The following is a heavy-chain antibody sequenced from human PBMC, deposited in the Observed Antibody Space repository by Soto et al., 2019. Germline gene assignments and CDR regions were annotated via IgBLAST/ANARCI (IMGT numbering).Heavy chain of an antibody. Sequence: SETLSLTCTVSGGSVSSGSYYWSWIRQPPGKGLEWIGYIYYSGSTNYNPSLKSRVTISVDTSKNQFSLKLSSVTAADTAVYYCARDHRARGVIGYYHYGMDVWGQGTTVTVSS. CDR1: GGSVSSGSYY. CDR3: ARDHRARGVIGYYHYGMDV. J-gene: IGHJ6*02. CDR2: IYYSGST. V-gene: IGHV4-61*01. D-gene: IGHD3-10*01.